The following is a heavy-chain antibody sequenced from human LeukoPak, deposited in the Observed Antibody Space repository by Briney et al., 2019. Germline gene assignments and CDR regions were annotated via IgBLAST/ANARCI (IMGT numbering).Heavy chain of an antibody. D-gene: IGHD6-6*01. J-gene: IGHJ5*02. CDR1: GGSISSVGYY. V-gene: IGHV4-39*07. CDR3: ARVEYSSPPARFDP. Sequence: PSETLSLTCTVSGGSISSVGYYWGWIRQPPGKGLEWIGTIYYSGSTNYNPSLKSRVTISVDTSKNQFSLKLSSVTAADTAVYYCARVEYSSPPARFDPWGQGTLVTVSS. CDR2: IYYSGST.